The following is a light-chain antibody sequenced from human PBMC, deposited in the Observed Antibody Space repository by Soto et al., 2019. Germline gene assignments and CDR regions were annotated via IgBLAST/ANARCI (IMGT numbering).Light chain of an antibody. J-gene: IGKJ5*01. V-gene: IGKV3-15*01. CDR2: GAS. CDR1: QSVSSS. Sequence: ETVMTRSPATLSVPQGERATLSCRASQSVSSSLAWYQQKPGQAPRLLIYGASTRATGIPARFSGSGSGTEFTLTISSLQSEDFAVYYCQQYNNGPPITFGQGTRLEIK. CDR3: QQYNNGPPIT.